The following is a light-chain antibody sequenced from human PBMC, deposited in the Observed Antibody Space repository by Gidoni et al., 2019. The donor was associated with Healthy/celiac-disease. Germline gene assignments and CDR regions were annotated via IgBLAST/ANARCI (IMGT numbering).Light chain of an antibody. CDR3: HQYYSTLLFT. V-gene: IGKV4-1*01. J-gene: IGKJ3*01. CDR1: QSVLYSSNNKNY. Sequence: DIVMTQSPDSLAVSLGERATINCKSSQSVLYSSNNKNYLAWYQQKPGQPPKLLIYWASTRESGVPYRFSGSGSGTDFTLTISSLQAEDVAVYYCHQYYSTLLFTFGPGTKVDIK. CDR2: WAS.